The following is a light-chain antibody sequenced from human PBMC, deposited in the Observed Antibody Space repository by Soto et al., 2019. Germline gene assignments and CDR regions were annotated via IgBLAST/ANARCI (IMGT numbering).Light chain of an antibody. CDR3: ASFTRSVTVV. CDR1: SSDVGGYNY. Sequence: QSVLTQPASVSGSPGQSITISCAGTSSDVGGYNYVSWYQQHPGKVPRLIISDVNKRPSGVSDRFSGSKSGNTASLTISGLQAEDEADYDCASFTRSVTVVFGGGTKLTVL. CDR2: DVN. J-gene: IGLJ2*01. V-gene: IGLV2-14*03.